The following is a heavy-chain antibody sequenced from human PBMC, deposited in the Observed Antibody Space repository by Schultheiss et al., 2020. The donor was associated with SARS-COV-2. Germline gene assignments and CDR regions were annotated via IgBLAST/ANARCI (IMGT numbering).Heavy chain of an antibody. J-gene: IGHJ4*02. Sequence: GGSLRLSCAGSGFTFSIYAMNWVRQAPGKGLEWVSVIYSGGSTYYADSVKGRFTISRDNAKNSLYLQMNSLRDEDTAVYYCARPYDSSGYYPADYWGQGTLVTVSS. CDR2: IYSGGST. V-gene: IGHV3-23*03. CDR3: ARPYDSSGYYPADY. CDR1: GFTFSIYA. D-gene: IGHD3-22*01.